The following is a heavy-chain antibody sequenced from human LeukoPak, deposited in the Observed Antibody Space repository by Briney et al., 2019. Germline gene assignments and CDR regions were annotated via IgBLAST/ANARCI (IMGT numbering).Heavy chain of an antibody. CDR1: GFTLCSYE. V-gene: IGHV3-48*03. Sequence: GGSLRHSCAPSGFTLCSYEMNCVGQAPGKGLEWISYISGSDNLIYYADSVMGRFTVSTDNARNSLDLQMHSLRVEDTAVYYCARDECSGASCFYFDYWGQGALWTVSS. CDR3: ARDECSGASCFYFDY. J-gene: IGHJ4*02. D-gene: IGHD2-15*01. CDR2: ISGSDNLI.